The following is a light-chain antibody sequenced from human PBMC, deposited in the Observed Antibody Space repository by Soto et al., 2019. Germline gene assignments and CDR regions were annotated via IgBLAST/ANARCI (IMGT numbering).Light chain of an antibody. J-gene: IGLJ2*01. CDR3: SSYAGNNIVV. Sequence: QSVLTQPPSASSTPGQTVTISCSGSTSNIGTFYVYWYQHLPGTAPKLLIYLGDQRASGVSDRFSGSKSGTSASLAINGLQADDEADYYCSSYAGNNIVVFGGGTKLTVL. CDR1: TSNIGTFY. CDR2: LGD. V-gene: IGLV1-47*02.